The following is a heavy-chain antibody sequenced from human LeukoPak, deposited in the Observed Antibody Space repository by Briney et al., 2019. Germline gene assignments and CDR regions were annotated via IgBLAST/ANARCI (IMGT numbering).Heavy chain of an antibody. D-gene: IGHD1-26*01. CDR2: ISAYNGNT. V-gene: IGHV1-18*01. Sequence: ASVKVSCKASGYTFTSYGISWVRQAPGQGLEWIGWISAYNGNTNYAQKLQGRVTMTTDTSTSTAYMELRSLRSDDTAVYYCARGSYYPPYYYYYMDVWGKGTTVTVSS. J-gene: IGHJ6*03. CDR1: GYTFTSYG. CDR3: ARGSYYPPYYYYYMDV.